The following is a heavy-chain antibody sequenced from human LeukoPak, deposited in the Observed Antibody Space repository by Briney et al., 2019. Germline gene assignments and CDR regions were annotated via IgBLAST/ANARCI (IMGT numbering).Heavy chain of an antibody. Sequence: GGSLRLSCAVSGCNFSTCWMSCVVQAPGKGLEWVANMNQDGSEKYYVDSLKGRFTISRDNAKNSLYLQMNSMRAEDTAVYYCARDPPGLEVAGYDYWGQGTLVTVSS. CDR1: GCNFSTCW. J-gene: IGHJ4*02. V-gene: IGHV3-7*01. CDR2: MNQDGSEK. CDR3: ARDPPGLEVAGYDY. D-gene: IGHD6-19*01.